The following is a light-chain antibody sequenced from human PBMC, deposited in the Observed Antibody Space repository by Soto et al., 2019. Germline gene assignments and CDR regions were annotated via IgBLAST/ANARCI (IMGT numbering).Light chain of an antibody. CDR2: AAS. V-gene: IGKV3-20*01. Sequence: EIVLTQSPGTLSLSPGERATLSCRASQSVSSSYLAWYQQKPGQAPRLLIYAASSRATGIPDRFSGSGSGTEFTLTISRLEPEDFAVYYCQQYGSSSWTFGQGTTVEIK. J-gene: IGKJ1*01. CDR3: QQYGSSSWT. CDR1: QSVSSSY.